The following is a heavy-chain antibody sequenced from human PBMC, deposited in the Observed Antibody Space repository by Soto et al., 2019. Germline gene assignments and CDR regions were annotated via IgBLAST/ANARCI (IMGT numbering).Heavy chain of an antibody. V-gene: IGHV1-3*01. D-gene: IGHD3-10*01. J-gene: IGHJ4*02. CDR1: GYTFTSYA. CDR2: INAGNGNT. CDR3: ARDMGFGLSDY. Sequence: QVQLVQSGAEVKKPGASVKVSCKASGYTFTSYAMHWVRQAPGQRLEWMGWINAGNGNTKYSQKFQGRVTITRDTSASTAYMELSSLRSEDTAMYYCARDMGFGLSDYWGQGTLVTVSS.